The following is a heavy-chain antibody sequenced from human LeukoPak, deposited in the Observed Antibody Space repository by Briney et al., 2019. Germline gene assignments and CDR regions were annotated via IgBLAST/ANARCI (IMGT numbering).Heavy chain of an antibody. CDR2: IKQDGSEK. J-gene: IGHJ4*02. CDR1: GFTFSSYW. CDR3: ARFPYDFWSGYSRGRHENVDY. D-gene: IGHD3-3*01. Sequence: GGSLRLSCAASGFTFSSYWMSWARQAPGKGLEWVANIKQDGSEKYYVDSVKGRFTIPRDNDKTSLYLQMNSLRAEDTAVYYCARFPYDFWSGYSRGRHENVDYWGQGTLVTVSS. V-gene: IGHV3-7*01.